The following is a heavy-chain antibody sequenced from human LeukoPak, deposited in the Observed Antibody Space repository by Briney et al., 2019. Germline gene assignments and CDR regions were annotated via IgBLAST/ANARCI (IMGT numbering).Heavy chain of an antibody. CDR1: GFTFSSYA. D-gene: IGHD2-15*01. J-gene: IGHJ4*02. V-gene: IGHV3-23*01. CDR3: ARDGWSVQHPHGY. Sequence: PGGSLRLSCAASGFTFSSYAMGWVRQAPGKGLEWVSGIYASGDSTYYGDSVKGRFTISRDNAKNSLYLQMNSLRAEDTAVYYCARDGWSVQHPHGYWGQGTLVTVSS. CDR2: IYASGDST.